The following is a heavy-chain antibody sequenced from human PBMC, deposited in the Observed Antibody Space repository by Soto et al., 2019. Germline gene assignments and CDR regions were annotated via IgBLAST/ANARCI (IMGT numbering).Heavy chain of an antibody. V-gene: IGHV2-5*01. J-gene: IGHJ4*02. CDR1: GFSLSTSGVG. D-gene: IGHD3-22*01. CDR2: IYWNDDK. CDR3: AHRRSGGGYYDSSGYYYFDY. Sequence: SGPTLVNPTQTLTLTCTFSGFSLSTSGVGVGWIRQPPGKALEWLALIYWNDDKRYSPSLKSRRTITKDTSKNQVVLTMTNMDPVDTATYYCAHRRSGGGYYDSSGYYYFDYWGQGTLVTVSS.